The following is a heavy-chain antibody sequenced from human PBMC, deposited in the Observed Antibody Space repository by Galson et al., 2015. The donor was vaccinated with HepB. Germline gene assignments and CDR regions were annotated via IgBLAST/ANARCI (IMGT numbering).Heavy chain of an antibody. CDR1: GGSIRGHY. CDR3: ARFTRTRRNGALVWSVMGHDAFDI. J-gene: IGHJ3*02. D-gene: IGHD2-8*01. V-gene: IGHV4-34*01. Sequence: VTLSLTCAVHGGSIRGHYWGWLRQPLWKGLAWVGAIDPCGRADYNPSLKRRVTISVDTSKNQFSLKLSSVTAADTAVYYCARFTRTRRNGALVWSVMGHDAFDIWGQGTMVTVSS. CDR2: IDPCGRA.